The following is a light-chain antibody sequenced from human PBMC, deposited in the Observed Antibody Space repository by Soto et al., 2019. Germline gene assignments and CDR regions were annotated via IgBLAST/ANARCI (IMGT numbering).Light chain of an antibody. V-gene: IGLV1-40*01. CDR1: SSNIGAGYV. CDR2: ANI. CDR3: QSYDNGPNWG. J-gene: IGLJ3*02. Sequence: QSVLTQPPSVSGAPGQRVTISCTGSSSNIGAGYVVHWYQQVPGTAPRLLMYANIHRPSGVPDRFSGSKSGTSASLAITGLQADDEADYYCQSYDNGPNWGFGGGTKLTVL.